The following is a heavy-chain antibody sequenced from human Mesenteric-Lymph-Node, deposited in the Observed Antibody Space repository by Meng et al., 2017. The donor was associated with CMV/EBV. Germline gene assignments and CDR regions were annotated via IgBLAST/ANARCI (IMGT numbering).Heavy chain of an antibody. V-gene: IGHV3-23*01. D-gene: IGHD3-10*01. J-gene: IGHJ4*02. Sequence: GESLKISCAASGFTFNSYAMTWVRQAPGKGLEWVSTISGLGSDTYYADSVKGRFTISRDNSNNTLYLQMNSLRVEDTAVYYCAKDPPYYYGSGTYYSQFDYWGQGTLVTVSS. CDR3: AKDPPYYYGSGTYYSQFDY. CDR1: GFTFNSYA. CDR2: ISGLGSDT.